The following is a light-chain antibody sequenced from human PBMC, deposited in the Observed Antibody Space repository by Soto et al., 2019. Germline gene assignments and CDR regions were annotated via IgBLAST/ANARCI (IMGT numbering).Light chain of an antibody. J-gene: IGLJ3*02. CDR1: MRDVGAYNL. V-gene: IGLV2-14*01. CDR3: IAYTARSTLV. CDR2: EVR. Sequence: QSALTQPASVSGSAGQSITISCSGTMRDVGAYNLVSWYQQHPGTAPKRIIYEVRNRPSGISSRFSGSRSGNTASLTISGLQSEDEGDYYCIAYTARSTLVFGGGTKLTVL.